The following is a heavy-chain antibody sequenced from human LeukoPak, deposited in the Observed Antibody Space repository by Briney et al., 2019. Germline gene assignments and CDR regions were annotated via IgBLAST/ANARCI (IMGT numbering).Heavy chain of an antibody. Sequence: GGSLRLSCAASGFTFSNYAMSWVRQAPGKGLEWVSYIRTSPSVTYYSDSVKGRFTVSRDNAKNSLYLQMNSLRDEDTAMYYCARDYAYAFDVWGQGTMVTVSS. CDR1: GFTFSNYA. J-gene: IGHJ3*01. V-gene: IGHV3-48*02. D-gene: IGHD2-2*01. CDR3: ARDYAYAFDV. CDR2: IRTSPSVT.